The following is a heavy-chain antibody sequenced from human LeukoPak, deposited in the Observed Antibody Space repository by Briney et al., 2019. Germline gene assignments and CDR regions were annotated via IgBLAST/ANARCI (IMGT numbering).Heavy chain of an antibody. V-gene: IGHV1-2*02. CDR1: GYTFTSYY. D-gene: IGHD2-2*01. CDR3: ASKVVVPAATTYYYGMDV. CDR2: INPNSGGT. Sequence: ASVKVSCKASGYTFTSYYMHWVRQAPGQGLEWMGWINPNSGGTNYAQKFQGRVTMTRDTSISTAYMELSRLRSDDTAVYYCASKVVVPAATTYYYGMDVWGQGTTVTVSS. J-gene: IGHJ6*02.